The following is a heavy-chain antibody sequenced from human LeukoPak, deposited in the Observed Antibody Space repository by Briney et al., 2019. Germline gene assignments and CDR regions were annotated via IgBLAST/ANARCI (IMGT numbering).Heavy chain of an antibody. CDR2: MNPNSGNT. Sequence: ASVKVSCKASGYTFTGYDINWVRQATGQGLEWMGWMNPNSGNTGYAQKFQGRVTMTRQTSISTAYMELSSLRSEDTAVYYCAREIGPRQLHLWASAFDYWGQGTLVTVSS. CDR3: AREIGPRQLHLWASAFDY. CDR1: GYTFTGYD. V-gene: IGHV1-8*01. D-gene: IGHD5-18*01. J-gene: IGHJ4*02.